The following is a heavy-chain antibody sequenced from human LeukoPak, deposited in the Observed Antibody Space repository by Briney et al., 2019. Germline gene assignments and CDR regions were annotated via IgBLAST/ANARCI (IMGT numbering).Heavy chain of an antibody. Sequence: SETLSLTCTVSGGSISSSSYYWGWIRQPPGKGLEWIGSIYHSGSTYYNPSLKSRVTISVDTSKNQFSLKLSSVTAADTAVYYCARDRKVGATHYYYMDVWGKGTTVTISS. D-gene: IGHD1-26*01. CDR1: GGSISSSSYY. CDR2: IYHSGST. CDR3: ARDRKVGATHYYYMDV. J-gene: IGHJ6*03. V-gene: IGHV4-39*07.